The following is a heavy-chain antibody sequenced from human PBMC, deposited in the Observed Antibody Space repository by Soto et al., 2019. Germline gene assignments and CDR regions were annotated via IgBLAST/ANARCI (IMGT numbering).Heavy chain of an antibody. J-gene: IGHJ6*02. CDR1: GYSFTSYW. V-gene: IGHV5-51*01. Sequence: PGESLKISCKGSGYSFTSYWIGWVRQMPGKGLEWMGIIYPGDSDTRYSPSFQGQVTISADKSISTAYLQWSSLKASDTAMYYCARHPIWGYGAYPDFGEDVWGLGKTVTVS. D-gene: IGHD4-17*01. CDR2: IYPGDSDT. CDR3: ARHPIWGYGAYPDFGEDV.